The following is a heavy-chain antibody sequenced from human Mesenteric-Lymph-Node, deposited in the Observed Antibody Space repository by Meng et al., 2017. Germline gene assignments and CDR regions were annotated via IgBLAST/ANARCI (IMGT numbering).Heavy chain of an antibody. CDR3: ATEVNIGLGY. V-gene: IGHV1-3*01. CDR1: GYRFTTYG. D-gene: IGHD7-27*01. J-gene: IGHJ4*02. CDR2: INGGNDNT. Sequence: QVQLVQSGSEVKSPGASGKVSCKAFGYRFTTYGIHWVRQAPGQRLEWMGWINGGNDNTKYSQKFQGRVTITVDTSATTAYMDLSSLRSEDTAVYYCATEVNIGLGYWGQGTLVTVSS.